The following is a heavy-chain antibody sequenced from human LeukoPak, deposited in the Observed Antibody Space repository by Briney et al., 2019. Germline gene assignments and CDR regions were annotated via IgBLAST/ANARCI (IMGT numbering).Heavy chain of an antibody. V-gene: IGHV4-59*12. Sequence: SETLSLTCTVSGDSISSYYWSWIRQPPGKGLEWIGYIYYSGSTNSNPSLKSRVTISLDTSKNQFSLKLSSVTAADTAVYYCARVIGEQRYYYYYYYYMDVQGKGTTVTVSS. CDR3: ARVIGEQRYYYYYYYYMDV. D-gene: IGHD6-25*01. CDR1: GDSISSYY. J-gene: IGHJ6*03. CDR2: IYYSGST.